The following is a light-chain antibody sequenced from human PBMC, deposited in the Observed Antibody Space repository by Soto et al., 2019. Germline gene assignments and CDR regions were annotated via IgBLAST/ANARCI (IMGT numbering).Light chain of an antibody. V-gene: IGLV2-14*02. CDR2: EDY. CDR3: SSFSSSSTPYV. Sequence: QSALTQPASVSGSPGQSITISCTGTSSDVGSYNLVSWYQQHPGKAPKVLIYEDYKRPSGVSTRFSGSKSGNTASLTISGLQPEDEADYYCSSFSSSSTPYVFGTGTKLTVL. CDR1: SSDVGSYNL. J-gene: IGLJ1*01.